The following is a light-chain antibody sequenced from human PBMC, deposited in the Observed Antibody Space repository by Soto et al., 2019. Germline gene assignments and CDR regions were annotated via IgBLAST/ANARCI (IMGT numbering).Light chain of an antibody. CDR2: DVT. CDR1: SSDVGDYNY. V-gene: IGLV2-11*01. Sequence: QSALTQPRSVSGSPGQSVTISCTGTSSDVGDYNYVSWYQHHAGKAPKLMIYDVTKRPSGVPHRFSGSKSGSTASLTISGLQADDEADYYCCSYADIYTYVFGTGTRSPS. J-gene: IGLJ1*01. CDR3: CSYADIYTYV.